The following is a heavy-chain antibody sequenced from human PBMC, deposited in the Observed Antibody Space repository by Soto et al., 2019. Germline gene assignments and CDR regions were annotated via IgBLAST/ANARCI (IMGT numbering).Heavy chain of an antibody. CDR2: ILSKPDGGRT. D-gene: IGHD3-16*02. CDR3: QTYDYISGSYRYRWAY. V-gene: IGHV3-15*01. J-gene: IGHJ4*02. CDR1: GFSFSESW. Sequence: LRLSCVTSGFSFSESWMSWVRQAPGEGLEWVARILSKPDGGRTDYAAPVKDRFTISRDDSKNTLYLEMNSLKIEDTAVYYCQTYDYISGSYRYRWAYWGQGTLVTSPQ.